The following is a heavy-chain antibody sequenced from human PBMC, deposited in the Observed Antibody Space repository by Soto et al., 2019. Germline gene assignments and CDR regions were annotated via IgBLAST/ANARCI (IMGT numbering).Heavy chain of an antibody. J-gene: IGHJ4*02. D-gene: IGHD6-13*01. CDR3: ARHPNRVWDYFDY. CDR2: IYYTGGA. V-gene: IGHV4-59*08. CDR1: GGSIRSSC. Sequence: PSGTLSLTCTVSGGSIRSSCRRCIRPSPGKGLAWIGYIYYTGGANYNPSLKSLATISVDTTKNQVSLKLSSVTAADTAVYFCARHPNRVWDYFDYSGQRTLVTVSS.